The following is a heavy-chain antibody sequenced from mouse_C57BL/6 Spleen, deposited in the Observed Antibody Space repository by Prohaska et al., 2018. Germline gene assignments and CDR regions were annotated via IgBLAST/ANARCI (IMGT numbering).Heavy chain of an antibody. J-gene: IGHJ1*03. Sequence: DVKLLQSGGGLVQPGGSLKLSCAASGIAFSRYWMSWVRRAPGKGLEWIGEINPDSSTINYAPSLKEKFTISRDNAKNTLYLQMSKVRSEDTAIYYCASPSRGWYFDVWGTGTTVTVSS. CDR1: GIAFSRYW. V-gene: IGHV4-1*01. CDR2: INPDSSTI. CDR3: ASPSRGWYFDV.